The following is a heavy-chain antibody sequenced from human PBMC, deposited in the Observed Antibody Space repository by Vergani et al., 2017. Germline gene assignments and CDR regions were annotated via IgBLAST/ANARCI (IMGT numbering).Heavy chain of an antibody. D-gene: IGHD1-14*01. CDR2: IIPILGIA. V-gene: IGHV1-69*02. Sequence: QVQLVHSGAEVKKPGSSVKVSCKASGGTFSSYTISWVRQAPGQGLEWMGRIIPILGIANYAKKFQGRVTITADKSTSTAYMELSSLRSEDTAVYYCATGRRYHNIDDWGQGTLATVSS. CDR3: ATGRRYHNIDD. J-gene: IGHJ4*02. CDR1: GGTFSSYT.